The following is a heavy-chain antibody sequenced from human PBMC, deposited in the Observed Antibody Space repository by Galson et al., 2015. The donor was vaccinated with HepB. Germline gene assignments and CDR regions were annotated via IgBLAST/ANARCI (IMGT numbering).Heavy chain of an antibody. V-gene: IGHV1-18*01. D-gene: IGHD3-10*01. CDR2: ISAYNGNT. CDR3: ARVLWFGELWATRPLGY. CDR1: GYTFTSYG. Sequence: SVKVSCKASGYTFTSYGISWVRQAPGQGLEWMGWISAYNGNTNYAQKLQGRVTMTTDTSTSTAYMELRSLRSDDTAVYYCARVLWFGELWATRPLGYRGQGTLVTVSS. J-gene: IGHJ4*02.